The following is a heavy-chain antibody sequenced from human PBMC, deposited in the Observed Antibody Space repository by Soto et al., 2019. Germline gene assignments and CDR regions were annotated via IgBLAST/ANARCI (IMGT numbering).Heavy chain of an antibody. CDR2: IIPIFGTP. D-gene: IGHD1-20*01. CDR1: GDTFNTFA. CDR3: ARSTGITGARAGKYAMDV. V-gene: IGHV1-69*01. Sequence: QVQLVQSGAEVKKPGSSVRVSCKTSGDTFNTFAISWVRQAPGPGLEWIGGIIPIFGTPDYAQQFPGRVTSSADESTSTAYSELRSLRYEDTSVYYCARSTGITGARAGKYAMDVWGQGTTVTVSS. J-gene: IGHJ6*02.